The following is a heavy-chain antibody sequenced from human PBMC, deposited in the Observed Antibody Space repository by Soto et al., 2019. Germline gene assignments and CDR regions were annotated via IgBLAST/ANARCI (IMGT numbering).Heavy chain of an antibody. J-gene: IGHJ4*02. Sequence: QAQLVESGGGLVRPGGSLRLSCAASGFTFSDYYLSWVRQAPRKGLEWLSYISQTSTYTTYADSVRGRFTISRDNAKNSLYLQMNSLRVEDTAVYYCTTAERGKTGTRIWGQGTLVTVSS. D-gene: IGHD1-1*01. CDR2: ISQTSTYT. CDR1: GFTFSDYY. CDR3: TTAERGKTGTRI. V-gene: IGHV3-11*06.